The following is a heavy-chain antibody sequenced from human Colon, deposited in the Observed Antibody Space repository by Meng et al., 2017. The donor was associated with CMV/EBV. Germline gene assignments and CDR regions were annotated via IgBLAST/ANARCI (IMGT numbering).Heavy chain of an antibody. J-gene: IGHJ4*02. D-gene: IGHD6-6*01. CDR1: GFTFSSYW. V-gene: IGHV3-74*01. Sequence: GGSLRLSCAASGFTFSSYWMHWVRQAPGKGLVWVSRINSGGSSTSYADSVKGRFTISRDNAKNTLYLQMSSLRAEDTAVYYCAREGGGTIAPRDLDYWGQGTLVTVSS. CDR3: AREGGGTIAPRDLDY. CDR2: INSGGSST.